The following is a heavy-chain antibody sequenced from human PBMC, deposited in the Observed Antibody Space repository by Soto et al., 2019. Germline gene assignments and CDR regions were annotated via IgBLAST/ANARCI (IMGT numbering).Heavy chain of an antibody. CDR2: INHSGST. D-gene: IGHD6-6*01. Sequence: QVQLQQWGAGLLKPSETLSLTCAVYCGPFSGYYWSWIRQPPGKGLEWIGEINHSGSTNYNPSLKSRVTMSVDTCKHLFSLKLSSVTAADTAVYYCARPSRFDCWGQGTLVTVSS. CDR1: CGPFSGYY. J-gene: IGHJ4*02. V-gene: IGHV4-34*01. CDR3: ARPSRFDC.